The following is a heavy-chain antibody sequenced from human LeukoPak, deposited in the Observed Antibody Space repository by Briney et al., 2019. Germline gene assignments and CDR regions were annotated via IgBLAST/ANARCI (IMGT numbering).Heavy chain of an antibody. CDR1: GFTFSSYA. V-gene: IGHV3-23*01. Sequence: GGSLRLSCAASGFTFSSYAMSWVRQAPGKGLEWVSAISGSDSTYYADSVKGRFTISRDNSKNTLYLQMNSLRAEDTAVYYCARDQEYYYGSGHSWFDPWGQGTLVTVSS. CDR3: ARDQEYYYGSGHSWFDP. D-gene: IGHD3-10*01. J-gene: IGHJ5*02. CDR2: ISGSDST.